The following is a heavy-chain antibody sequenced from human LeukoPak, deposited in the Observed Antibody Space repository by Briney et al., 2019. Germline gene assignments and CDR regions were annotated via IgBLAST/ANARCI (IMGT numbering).Heavy chain of an antibody. CDR3: ARSYTVTTNWFDP. J-gene: IGHJ5*02. V-gene: IGHV4-39*07. CDR2: IYYSGST. Sequence: SETLSLTCTVSGGSISSSSYYWGWIRQPPGKGLEWIGSIYYSGSTYYNPSLKSRVTISVDTSKNQFSLKLSSVTAADTAVYYCARSYTVTTNWFDPWGQGTLVTVSS. D-gene: IGHD4-17*01. CDR1: GGSISSSSYY.